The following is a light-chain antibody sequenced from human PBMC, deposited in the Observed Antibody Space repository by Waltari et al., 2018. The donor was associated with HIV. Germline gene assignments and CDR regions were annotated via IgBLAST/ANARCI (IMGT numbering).Light chain of an antibody. V-gene: IGKV3-11*01. CDR2: DAS. J-gene: IGKJ2*01. Sequence: EIVLTQSPATLSLSPGERATLSCRASQSVSSYLAWYQQKPGQAPRLLIYDASKRATGIPARFSGSGSGTDFTLTISSLEPEDFAVYYCQQRSNWPPEYTFGQGTKLEIK. CDR1: QSVSSY. CDR3: QQRSNWPPEYT.